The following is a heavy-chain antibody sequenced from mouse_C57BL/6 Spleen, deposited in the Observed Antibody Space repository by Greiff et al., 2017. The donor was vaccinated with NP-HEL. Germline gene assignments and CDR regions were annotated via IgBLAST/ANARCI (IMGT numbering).Heavy chain of an antibody. CDR2: FYPGSGSI. Sequence: QVQLKESGAELVKPGASVKLSCKASGYTFTEYTIHWVKQRPGQGLEWIGWFYPGSGSIKYNENFKDKATLTADKSSSTVYMALRRLTSDDSAVYFCAGSADRASTCYFDVWGTGTTLTVSS. J-gene: IGHJ1*03. CDR1: GYTFTEYT. D-gene: IGHD6-1*01. V-gene: IGHV1-62-2*01. CDR3: AGSADRASTCYFDV.